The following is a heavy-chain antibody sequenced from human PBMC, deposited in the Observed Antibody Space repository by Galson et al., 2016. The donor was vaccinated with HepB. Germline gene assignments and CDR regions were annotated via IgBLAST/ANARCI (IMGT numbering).Heavy chain of an antibody. J-gene: IGHJ4*02. V-gene: IGHV2-5*02. D-gene: IGHD1-26*01. CDR2: TFWDADK. CDR1: GFSLSTTGVG. CDR3: AGGQWDPLLVDH. Sequence: PALVKPTQTLTLTCSFSGFSLSTTGVGVGWFRQPPGKAPEWLALTFWDADKRYNPFLKTRLTITKDPPKNPVVLTMTNMDPVDTATYYCAGGQWDPLLVDHWGQGTLVTVSS.